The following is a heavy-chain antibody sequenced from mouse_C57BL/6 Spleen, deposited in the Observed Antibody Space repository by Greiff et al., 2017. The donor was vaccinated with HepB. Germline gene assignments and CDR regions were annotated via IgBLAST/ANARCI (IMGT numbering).Heavy chain of an antibody. CDR2: IHPNSGST. V-gene: IGHV1-64*01. Sequence: VQLQQPGAELVKPGDSVKLSCKASGYTFTSYWMHWVKQRPGQGLEWIGMIHPNSGSTNYNEKFKSKATLTVDKSSSTAYMQLSSLTSEDSAVYYCARTIITTVVATRWGQGTTLTVSS. D-gene: IGHD1-1*01. CDR3: ARTIITTVVATR. J-gene: IGHJ2*01. CDR1: GYTFTSYW.